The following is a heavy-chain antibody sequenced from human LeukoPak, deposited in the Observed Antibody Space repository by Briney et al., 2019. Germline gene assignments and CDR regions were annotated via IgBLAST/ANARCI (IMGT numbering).Heavy chain of an antibody. V-gene: IGHV4-59*11. CDR3: ARDAY. Sequence: SETLSLTCTVYGVSIGSHYWSWIRQPPGKGLEWIGCVYNSGTTVYNPSLTGRVTISVDTSKNQYSLNLRSVTAADAAVYYCARDAYWGQGILVTVSS. CDR2: VYNSGTT. CDR1: GVSIGSHY. J-gene: IGHJ4*02.